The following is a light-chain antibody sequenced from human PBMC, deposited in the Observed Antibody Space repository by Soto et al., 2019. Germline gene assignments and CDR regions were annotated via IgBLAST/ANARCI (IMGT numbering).Light chain of an antibody. J-gene: IGKJ5*01. CDR2: DAS. V-gene: IGKV3-11*01. Sequence: EIVLTQSPFTLSLSPWERATLSCRAGQSVRTYLAWYQVKPGQAPRLLIYDASRRASGVPARFSGSGSGTDFTLTISSLEPEDFAVYYCQQRNSWPPTFTFDQGTRLEIK. CDR3: QQRNSWPPTFT. CDR1: QSVRTY.